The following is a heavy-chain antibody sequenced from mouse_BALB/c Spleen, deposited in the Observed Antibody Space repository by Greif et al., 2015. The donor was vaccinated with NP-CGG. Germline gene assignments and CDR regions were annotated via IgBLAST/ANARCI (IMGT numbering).Heavy chain of an antibody. D-gene: IGHD2-1*01. CDR3: AREGDGKVYFDY. V-gene: IGHV5-9-4*01. J-gene: IGHJ2*01. CDR1: GFTFSSYA. CDR2: ISSGGSYT. Sequence: EVQVVESGGGLVKPGGSLKLSCAASGFTFSSYAMSWVRQSPEKRLEWVAEISSGGSYTYYPDTVTGRFTISRGNAKNTLYLEMSSLRSEDTAMYYCAREGDGKVYFDYWGQGTTLTVSS.